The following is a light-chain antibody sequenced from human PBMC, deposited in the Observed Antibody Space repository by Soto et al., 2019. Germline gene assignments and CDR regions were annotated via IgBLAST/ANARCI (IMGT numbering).Light chain of an antibody. CDR1: QSVSNNY. CDR3: QQYSSLWT. CDR2: GAS. V-gene: IGKV3-20*01. Sequence: EIVLTQSPGTLSLTPGERATLCCRTSQSVSNNYLAWYQQKPGQAPRLLIYGASSRATGIPDRFSGSGSGTDFTLSISRLEPEDFAVYYCQQYSSLWTFGQGTKV. J-gene: IGKJ1*01.